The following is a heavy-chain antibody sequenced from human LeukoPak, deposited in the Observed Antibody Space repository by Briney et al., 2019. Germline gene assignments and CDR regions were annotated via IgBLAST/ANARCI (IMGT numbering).Heavy chain of an antibody. Sequence: ASVKVSCKVSGYTLTELSMHWVRQSPGKGLEWMGGFDPEDGETIYAQKFQGRVTMTEDTSTDTAYMELSSLRSEDTAVYYCATSGIAAAGTDHYYYYYGMDVWGQGTTVTVSS. CDR2: FDPEDGET. CDR3: ATSGIAAAGTDHYYYYYGMDV. J-gene: IGHJ6*02. CDR1: GYTLTELS. D-gene: IGHD6-13*01. V-gene: IGHV1-24*01.